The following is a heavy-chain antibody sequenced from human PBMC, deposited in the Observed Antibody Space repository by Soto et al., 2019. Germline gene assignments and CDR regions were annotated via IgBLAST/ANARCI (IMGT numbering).Heavy chain of an antibody. CDR1: GFTFSNAW. CDR3: TTAHSYCSSTSCYVYYFDY. Sequence: GGSLRLSCAASGFTFSNAWMSWVRQAPGKGLEWVGRIKSKTDGGTTDYAAPVKGRFTISRDDSKNTLYLQMNSLKTEDTAVYYCTTAHSYCSSTSCYVYYFDYWGQGTLVTVSS. V-gene: IGHV3-15*01. CDR2: IKSKTDGGTT. J-gene: IGHJ4*02. D-gene: IGHD2-2*01.